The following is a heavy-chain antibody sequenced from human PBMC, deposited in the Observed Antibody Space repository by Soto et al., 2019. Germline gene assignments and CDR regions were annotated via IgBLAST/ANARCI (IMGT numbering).Heavy chain of an antibody. CDR2: IGPESGAT. CDR1: GYTFTGHY. D-gene: IGHD1-26*01. CDR3: GRGRSGQIVVFY. Sequence: ASVKVSCKTSGYTFTGHYIHWVRQAPQQGPEWMGEIGPESGATRYAQKFRGRVTMTMDTSITTVYMELKNLSPDDTAVYYCGRGRSGQIVVFYWGQGTPVTVS. J-gene: IGHJ4*02. V-gene: IGHV1-2*02.